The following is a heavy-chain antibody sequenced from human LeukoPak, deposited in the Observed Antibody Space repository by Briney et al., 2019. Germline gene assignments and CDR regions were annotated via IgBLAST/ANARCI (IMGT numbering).Heavy chain of an antibody. Sequence: GGSLRLSCAASGFTFSSYWMNWLRQAPGKGLEWVANINQDGSEKFYVDSVKGRFTISRDNAKNSLYLQLNSLRAEDTAVYYCARARIIDYGDCNWFDPWGQGTLVTVSS. V-gene: IGHV3-7*03. J-gene: IGHJ5*02. D-gene: IGHD4-17*01. CDR1: GFTFSSYW. CDR2: INQDGSEK. CDR3: ARARIIDYGDCNWFDP.